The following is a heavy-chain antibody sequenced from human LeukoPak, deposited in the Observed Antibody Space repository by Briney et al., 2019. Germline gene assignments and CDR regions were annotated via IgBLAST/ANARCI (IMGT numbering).Heavy chain of an antibody. CDR3: ARTTEAHSWRTRYYDYYMDV. CDR1: GGSFSGYY. D-gene: IGHD6-13*01. V-gene: IGHV4-34*01. Sequence: IPSETLSLTCAVYGGSFSGYYWSWIRQPPGKGLEWIGEINHSGSTNYNPSLKSRLTISVDTSKNQFSLKLSSVTAADTAVYYCARTTEAHSWRTRYYDYYMDVWGKGTTVAVSS. CDR2: INHSGST. J-gene: IGHJ6*03.